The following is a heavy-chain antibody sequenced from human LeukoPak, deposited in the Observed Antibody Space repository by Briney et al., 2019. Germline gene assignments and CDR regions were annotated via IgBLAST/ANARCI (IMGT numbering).Heavy chain of an antibody. CDR2: IWYDGSNK. CDR1: GFTFSSYG. J-gene: IGHJ4*02. Sequence: GGSLRLSGAASGFTFSSYGMHWVRQAPGKGLEWVAVIWYDGSNKYYADSVRGRFTISRDNSKNTLYLQMNSLRAEDTAVYYCARPTYCGSYYSLDYWGQGTLVTVSS. V-gene: IGHV3-33*01. CDR3: ARPTYCGSYYSLDY. D-gene: IGHD1-26*01.